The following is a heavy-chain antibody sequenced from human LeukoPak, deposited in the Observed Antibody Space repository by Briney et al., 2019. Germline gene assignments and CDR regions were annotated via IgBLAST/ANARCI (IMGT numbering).Heavy chain of an antibody. J-gene: IGHJ4*02. V-gene: IGHV4-38-2*01. Sequence: SETLSLTCAVSGYFISTISSSYYWGWIRQPPGEGLEWIGSIHHGGNSYYNPSLKGRLTISVDTSKNQFSLELNSVTAADTAVYYCARRYSNSYFDYWGQGTLVTVSS. CDR1: GYFISTISSSYY. D-gene: IGHD4-11*01. CDR2: IHHGGNS. CDR3: ARRYSNSYFDY.